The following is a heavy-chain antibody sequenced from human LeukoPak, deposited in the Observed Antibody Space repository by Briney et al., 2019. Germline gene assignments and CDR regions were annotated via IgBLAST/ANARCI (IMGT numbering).Heavy chain of an antibody. CDR3: ARDRRVPAAVSHYYYGMDV. CDR1: GFTFSSYA. Sequence: GGSLRLSCAASGFTFSSYAMHWVRQAPGKGLEWVAVISYDGSNKYYADSVKGRFTISRDNSKNTLYLQMNSLRAEDTAVYYCARDRRVPAAVSHYYYGMDVWGQGTTVTVSS. J-gene: IGHJ6*02. D-gene: IGHD2-2*01. CDR2: ISYDGSNK. V-gene: IGHV3-30-3*01.